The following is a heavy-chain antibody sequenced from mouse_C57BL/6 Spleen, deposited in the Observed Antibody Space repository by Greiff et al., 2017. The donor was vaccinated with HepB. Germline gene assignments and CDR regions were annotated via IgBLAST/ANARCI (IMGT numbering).Heavy chain of an antibody. CDR2: INPSSGYT. Sequence: QVHVKQSGAELARPGASVKMSCKASGYTFTSYTMHWVKQRPGQGLEWIGYINPSSGYTKYNQKFKDKATLTADKSSSTAYMQLSSLTSEDSAVYYCALITTVVARDFYAMDYWGQGTSVTVSS. D-gene: IGHD1-1*01. CDR1: GYTFTSYT. CDR3: ALITTVVARDFYAMDY. J-gene: IGHJ4*01. V-gene: IGHV1-4*01.